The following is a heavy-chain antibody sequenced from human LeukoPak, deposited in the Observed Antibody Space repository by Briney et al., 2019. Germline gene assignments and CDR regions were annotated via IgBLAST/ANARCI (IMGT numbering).Heavy chain of an antibody. J-gene: IGHJ4*02. CDR1: GYTFTSYG. CDR3: ARVTPVPRIAAAGRDDY. V-gene: IGHV1-18*01. Sequence: GASVKVSCKASGYTFTSYGISWVRQAPGQGLEWMGWISAYNGNTNYAQKLQGRVTMTTDTSTSTAYMELSRLRSDDTAVYYCARVTPVPRIAAAGRDDYWGQGTLVTVSS. CDR2: ISAYNGNT. D-gene: IGHD6-13*01.